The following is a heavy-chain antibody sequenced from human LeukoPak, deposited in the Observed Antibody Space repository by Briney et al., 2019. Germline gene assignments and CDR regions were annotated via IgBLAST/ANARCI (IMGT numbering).Heavy chain of an antibody. D-gene: IGHD3-10*01. CDR3: ARDNSVGDIAWWFDP. J-gene: IGHJ5*02. V-gene: IGHV1-2*02. CDR2: INPNSGGT. Sequence: GASVKVSCKASGYTFTGYYMHWVRQAPGQGLEWMGWINPNSGGTNYAQKFQGRVTLTRDMSTNTDYMELRSLKSEDTAVYYCARDNSVGDIAWWFDPWGQGTLVTVSS. CDR1: GYTFTGYY.